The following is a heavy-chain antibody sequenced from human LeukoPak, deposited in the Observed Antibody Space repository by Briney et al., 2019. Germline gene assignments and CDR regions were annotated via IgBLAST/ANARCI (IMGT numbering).Heavy chain of an antibody. CDR2: IYFNGNT. CDR1: GGSITNYF. J-gene: IGHJ6*03. D-gene: IGHD3-22*01. Sequence: SETLSLTCTVSGGSITNYFWSWIRQPPGKGLEWIGYIYFNGNTNYNPSLKSRVTMSVDTSENQFSLKLNSVTAADTALYYCARDAYDSSHIDVSGKGTPVTVSS. V-gene: IGHV4-59*01. CDR3: ARDAYDSSHIDV.